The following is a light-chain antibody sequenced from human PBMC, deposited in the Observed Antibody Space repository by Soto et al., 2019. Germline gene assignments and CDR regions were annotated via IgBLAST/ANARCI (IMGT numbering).Light chain of an antibody. V-gene: IGLV2-23*02. CDR1: SSDVGSYNL. CDR2: EVS. CDR3: CSYAGRTTPYV. J-gene: IGLJ1*01. Sequence: QSALTQPASVSGSPGQSITISCTGTSSDVGSYNLVSWYQHHPGKAPKLMIYEVSERPSGVSNRFSGSKSGNTASLTISGLQAEDAADYYCCSYAGRTTPYVFGTGTKVTVL.